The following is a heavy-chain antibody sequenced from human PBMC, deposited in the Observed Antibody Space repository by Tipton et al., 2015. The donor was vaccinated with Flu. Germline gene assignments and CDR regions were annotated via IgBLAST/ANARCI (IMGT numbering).Heavy chain of an antibody. CDR2: ISYDGSNK. D-gene: IGHD1-26*01. V-gene: IGHV3-30*18. CDR1: GFTFSSYG. Sequence: QLVQSGGGVVQPGRSLRLSCAASGFTFSSYGMHWVRQAPGKGLEWVAVISYDGSNKYYADSVKGRFTISRDNSKNTLYLQMNSLRAEDTAVYYCAKGHHSGRGPYYFDYWGQGTLVTVSS. CDR3: AKGHHSGRGPYYFDY. J-gene: IGHJ4*02.